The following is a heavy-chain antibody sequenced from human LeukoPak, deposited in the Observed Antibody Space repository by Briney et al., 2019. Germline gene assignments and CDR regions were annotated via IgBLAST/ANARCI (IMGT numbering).Heavy chain of an antibody. CDR3: ARAYSSSWYLNWFDP. J-gene: IGHJ5*02. V-gene: IGHV4-38-2*02. D-gene: IGHD6-13*01. CDR2: IYHRGST. Sequence: SETLSLTCTVSGYSISSGYYWGWIRPPPGKGLEWIGSIYHRGSTYYNPSLKSRVTISVDTSKNQFSLKLSSVTAADTAVYYCARAYSSSWYLNWFDPWGPGTLVTVSS. CDR1: GYSISSGYY.